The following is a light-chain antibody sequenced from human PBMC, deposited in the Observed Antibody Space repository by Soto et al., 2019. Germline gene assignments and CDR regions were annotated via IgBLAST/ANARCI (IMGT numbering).Light chain of an antibody. J-gene: IGKJ3*01. V-gene: IGKV3-11*01. CDR3: QQRSNWPPGFT. Sequence: PGERATLSCRASQSVSSYLAWYQQKPGQAPRLLIYDASNRATGIPARFSGSGSGTDFTLTISSLEPEDFAVYYCQQRSNWPPGFTFGPGTKVDIK. CDR2: DAS. CDR1: QSVSSY.